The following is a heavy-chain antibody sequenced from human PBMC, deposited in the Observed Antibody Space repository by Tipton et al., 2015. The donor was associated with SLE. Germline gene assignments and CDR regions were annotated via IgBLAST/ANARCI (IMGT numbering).Heavy chain of an antibody. D-gene: IGHD4/OR15-4a*01. CDR1: GFTFSTYW. J-gene: IGHJ5*02. V-gene: IGHV3-7*01. Sequence: GSLRLSCAASGFTFSTYWMSWVRQAPGKGLEWVANIKQDGSDKYYMDSVEGRFTISRDNAKNLLYLQMNSLRAEDTAVYYCVSSGAGRNYWFDPRGQGTLVNVSS. CDR2: IKQDGSDK. CDR3: VSSGAGRNYWFDP.